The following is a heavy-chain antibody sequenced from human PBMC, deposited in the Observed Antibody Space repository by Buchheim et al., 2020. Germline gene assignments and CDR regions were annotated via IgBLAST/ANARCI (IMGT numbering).Heavy chain of an antibody. V-gene: IGHV4-61*01. CDR3: VRDRVGRGFDY. CDR2: IYYSGST. J-gene: IGHJ4*02. CDR1: GGSVSSGSYY. Sequence: QVQLQESGPGLVKHSETLSLTCTISGGSVSSGSYYCSWLRQPPGKGLEWIGYIYYSGSTNYNPSLKSRVTISVDTSTNQFSLKLSSVTAADTAVYYCVRDRVGRGFDYWGQGTL. D-gene: IGHD1-26*01.